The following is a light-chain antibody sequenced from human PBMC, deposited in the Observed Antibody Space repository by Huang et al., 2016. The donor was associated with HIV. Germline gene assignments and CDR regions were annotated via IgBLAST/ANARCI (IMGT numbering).Light chain of an antibody. Sequence: IQLTQSPSSLSASVGDRVTITCRASQDISSYLAWYQLEPGKAPKLLVYAASSLQSGVPLRFSGSGSGTDFILTISSLQPEDSATYYCQQVKTYPLTFGGGTKVEFK. J-gene: IGKJ4*01. CDR3: QQVKTYPLT. CDR2: AAS. V-gene: IGKV1-9*01. CDR1: QDISSY.